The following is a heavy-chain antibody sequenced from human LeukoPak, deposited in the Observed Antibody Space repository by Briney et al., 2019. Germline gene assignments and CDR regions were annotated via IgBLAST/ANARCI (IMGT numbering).Heavy chain of an antibody. CDR1: GGSISSSSYY. J-gene: IGHJ4*02. Sequence: SETLSLTCTVSGGSISSSSYYWGWIRQPPGKGLEWIGSIYYSGSTYYNPSLKSRVTISVDTSKSQFSLKLSSVTAADTAVYYCARHEGSPYYFDYWGQGTLVTVSS. V-gene: IGHV4-39*01. CDR2: IYYSGST. CDR3: ARHEGSPYYFDY. D-gene: IGHD3-10*01.